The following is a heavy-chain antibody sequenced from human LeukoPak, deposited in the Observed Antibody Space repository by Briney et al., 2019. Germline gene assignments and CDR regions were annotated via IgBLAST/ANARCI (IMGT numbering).Heavy chain of an antibody. J-gene: IGHJ6*02. CDR2: ISGRGGST. D-gene: IGHD3-16*02. CDR3: AKAHRYYYYGMDV. CDR1: GFTFSSYA. V-gene: IGHV3-23*01. Sequence: GGSLRLSCAASGFTFSSYAMSWVRQAPGKGLEWVSGISGRGGSTNYADSVKGRFTISRDNSKNTLYLQTNSLRTEDTAVYYCAKAHRYYYYGMDVWGQGTTVTVSS.